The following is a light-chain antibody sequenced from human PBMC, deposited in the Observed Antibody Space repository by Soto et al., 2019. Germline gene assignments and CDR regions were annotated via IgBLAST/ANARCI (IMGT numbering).Light chain of an antibody. J-gene: IGKJ1*01. Sequence: EIVMTQSPATLSVSPGERATLSCRASQSVSSNLAGYQQKPGQAPRLRIYGASTRATGIPARFRGSGSGTEFTLTISSLKSEDFAVYYCQQYNNWPPWTFGQGPKVEIK. CDR3: QQYNNWPPWT. V-gene: IGKV3D-15*01. CDR1: QSVSSN. CDR2: GAS.